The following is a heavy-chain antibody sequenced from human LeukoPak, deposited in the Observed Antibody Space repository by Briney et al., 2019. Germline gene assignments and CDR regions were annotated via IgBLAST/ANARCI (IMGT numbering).Heavy chain of an antibody. J-gene: IGHJ4*02. Sequence: GESLKISCKGSGYRFSSYWIAWVRPMPGKGLEWMGIIYPGDSDTRYSPSFQGQVTISADKSISTAYLQWSSLKASDTAMYYCARHYYDSSGFSDYWGQGTLVTVSS. CDR1: GYRFSSYW. CDR3: ARHYYDSSGFSDY. V-gene: IGHV5-51*01. CDR2: IYPGDSDT. D-gene: IGHD3-22*01.